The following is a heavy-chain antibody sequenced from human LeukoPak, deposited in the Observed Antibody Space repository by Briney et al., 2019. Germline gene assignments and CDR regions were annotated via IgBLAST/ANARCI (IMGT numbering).Heavy chain of an antibody. D-gene: IGHD5-18*01. V-gene: IGHV3-7*01. CDR3: AREVQEIQFYFPRLDGFDI. Sequence: GGSLRLSCAASGFTFSSYWMSWVRQAPGKGLEWVANIKQDGSEKYYVDSVKGRFTISRDNAKDSLYLQMNSLRVDDTAVYYCAREVQEIQFYFPRLDGFDIWGPGTVVAVSS. J-gene: IGHJ3*02. CDR1: GFTFSSYW. CDR2: IKQDGSEK.